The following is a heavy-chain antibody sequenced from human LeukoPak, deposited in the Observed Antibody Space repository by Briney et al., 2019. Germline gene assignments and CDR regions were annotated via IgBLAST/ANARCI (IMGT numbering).Heavy chain of an antibody. J-gene: IGHJ4*02. CDR1: GFTFSSYA. CDR2: ISGSGGST. D-gene: IGHD5-12*01. V-gene: IGHV3-23*01. CDR3: ARGPSGYHNT. Sequence: PGGSLRLSCAASGFTFSSYAMSWVRQAPGKGLEWVSAISGSGGSTYYADSVKGRFTISRDKSKNTLYLQMNSLRAEDTAVYYCARGPSGYHNTGGQGTLVTVSS.